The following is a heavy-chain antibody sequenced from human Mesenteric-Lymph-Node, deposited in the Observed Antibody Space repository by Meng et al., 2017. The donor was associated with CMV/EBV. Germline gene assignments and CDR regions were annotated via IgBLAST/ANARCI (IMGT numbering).Heavy chain of an antibody. CDR3: ARDPRWPQSPRFDF. J-gene: IGHJ4*02. Sequence: GESLKISCAASGFTFSSYWMIWVRQAPGKGLEWVANINQDGSEQNYVDSVKGRFTISRDNAQNSLYLQVNSLRAEDTAVYYCARDPRWPQSPRFDFWGQGALVTVSS. CDR1: GFTFSSYW. V-gene: IGHV3-7*01. CDR2: INQDGSEQ. D-gene: IGHD5-24*01.